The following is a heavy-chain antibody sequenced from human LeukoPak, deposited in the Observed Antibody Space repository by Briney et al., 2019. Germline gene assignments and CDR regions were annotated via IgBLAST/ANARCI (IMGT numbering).Heavy chain of an antibody. CDR2: TKSKTDGGTT. J-gene: IGHJ4*02. V-gene: IGHV3-15*01. Sequence: GGSLRLSCAASGFTFRNAWMSWVRQAPGKGLEWVGHTKSKTDGGTTDYAAPVKGRFTISRDDSKSSLYLQMNSLKTEDTAVYYCARDTSVSFDYWGRGTLVTVSS. CDR3: ARDTSVSFDY. D-gene: IGHD2-2*01. CDR1: GFTFRNAW.